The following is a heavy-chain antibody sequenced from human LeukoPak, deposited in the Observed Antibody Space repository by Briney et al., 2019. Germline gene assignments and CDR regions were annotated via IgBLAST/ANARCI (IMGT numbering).Heavy chain of an antibody. V-gene: IGHV3-64*01. D-gene: IGHD4-17*01. J-gene: IGHJ4*02. CDR1: GFTFSSYA. CDR2: ISSNGDNT. Sequence: GGSLRLSCAACGFTFSSYAMHWVRQAPGKGLEYVSAISSNGDNTYYANSVKGRFTISRDNSKNTLYLQMGSLRAEDMAVYYCARDRRGDYDYWGQGTLVTVSS. CDR3: ARDRRGDYDY.